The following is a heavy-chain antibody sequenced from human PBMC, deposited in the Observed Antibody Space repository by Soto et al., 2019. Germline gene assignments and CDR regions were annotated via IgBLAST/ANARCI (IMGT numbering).Heavy chain of an antibody. V-gene: IGHV3-30*18. J-gene: IGHJ4*02. CDR2: ISYDGSNK. CDR1: RFTFSNYG. D-gene: IGHD5-12*01. CDR3: VKGGYHYFDY. Sequence: LRLSFAASRFTFSNYGMHWVRQTPGKGLEWVAVISYDGSNKYYADSVKGRFTISRDNSKNTLYLQMNSLRAEDTAVYYCVKGGYHYFDYWGQGTLVTVSS.